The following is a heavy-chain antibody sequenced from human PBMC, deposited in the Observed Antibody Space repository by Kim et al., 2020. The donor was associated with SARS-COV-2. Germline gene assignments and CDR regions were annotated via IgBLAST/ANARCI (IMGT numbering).Heavy chain of an antibody. J-gene: IGHJ4*02. CDR1: GFIFSDYA. Sequence: GGSLRLSCTASGFIFSDYAIHWVRRAPGKGLEYVSATTRSGDGSFYADSVEGRFTISRDNSKSTLYLQMNSLRLEDTSMYYCVRYGRSYGAVLWGQGTLVMVSS. V-gene: IGHV3-64D*06. CDR2: TTRSGDGS. D-gene: IGHD1-26*01. CDR3: VRYGRSYGAVL.